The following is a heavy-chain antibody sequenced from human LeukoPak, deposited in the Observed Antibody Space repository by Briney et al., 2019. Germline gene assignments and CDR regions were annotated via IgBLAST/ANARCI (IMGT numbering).Heavy chain of an antibody. CDR3: ARDYGDYVGRLDAFDI. CDR1: GYTFTSYG. CDR2: ISAYNGNT. V-gene: IGHV1-18*01. J-gene: IGHJ3*02. Sequence: ASVKVSCKASGYTFTSYGISWVRQVPGQGLEWMGWISAYNGNTNYAQKLQGRVTMTTDTSTSTAYMELRSLRSDDTAVYYCARDYGDYVGRLDAFDIWGQGTMVTVSS. D-gene: IGHD4-17*01.